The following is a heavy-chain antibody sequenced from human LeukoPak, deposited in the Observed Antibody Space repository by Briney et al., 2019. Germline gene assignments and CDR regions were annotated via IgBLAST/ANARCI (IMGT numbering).Heavy chain of an antibody. CDR3: AKRPASVRGVIPYVDY. D-gene: IGHD3-10*02. CDR1: GLILRSSS. V-gene: IGHV3-23*01. CDR2: ISASADNI. Sequence: PGGSLRLSCAASGLILRSSSMSWVRHVPGKGREWVSTISASADNIYYADSVKGRFTISRDNSKNTLFLQMNSLRAEDTAIYYCAKRPASVRGVIPYVDYWGQGTLVTVSS. J-gene: IGHJ4*02.